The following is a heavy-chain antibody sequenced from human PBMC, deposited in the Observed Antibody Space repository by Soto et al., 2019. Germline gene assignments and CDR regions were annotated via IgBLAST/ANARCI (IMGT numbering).Heavy chain of an antibody. CDR2: INPSGGST. J-gene: IGHJ4*02. CDR1: GYTFTSYY. D-gene: IGHD1-26*01. V-gene: IGHV1-46*03. Sequence: QVQLVQSGAEVKKPGASVKVSCKASGYTFTSYYMHWVRQAPGQGLEWMGIINPSGGSTSYAQKFQGRVTMTRDTSPSTVYMELSSLRSEDTAVYYCASGVVGAPRGYWGQGTLVTVSS. CDR3: ASGVVGAPRGY.